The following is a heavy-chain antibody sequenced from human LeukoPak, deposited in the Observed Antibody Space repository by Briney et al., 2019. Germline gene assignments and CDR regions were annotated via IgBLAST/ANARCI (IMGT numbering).Heavy chain of an antibody. CDR3: ARESDRYCFSTSCPNWYDP. D-gene: IGHD2-2*01. Sequence: SETLSLTCTVSGGSISSSTYYWGWIRQPPGKGLEWIGSLYYSGSTYYNPSLKSRVTISVDTSKNQFPLKLSSVTAADTAVYYCARESDRYCFSTSCPNWYDPWGQGTLVTVSS. J-gene: IGHJ5*02. CDR2: LYYSGST. V-gene: IGHV4-39*06. CDR1: GGSISSSTYY.